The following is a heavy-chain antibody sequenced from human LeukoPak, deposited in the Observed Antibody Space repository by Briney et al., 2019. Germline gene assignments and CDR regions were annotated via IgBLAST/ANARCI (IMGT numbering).Heavy chain of an antibody. V-gene: IGHV4-4*07. J-gene: IGHJ5*02. CDR1: GGPISNYY. CDR3: ARGRKRSYNDRWYPNWFDP. Sequence: SETLSLTCTVSGGPISNYYWSWIRQPAGKGLEWIGRIYTSGSTNYNPSLKSRVTMSVDTSKNQFSLKLNSVTAADTAVYYCARGRKRSYNDRWYPNWFDPWGQGTLVTVSS. CDR2: IYTSGST. D-gene: IGHD3-16*01.